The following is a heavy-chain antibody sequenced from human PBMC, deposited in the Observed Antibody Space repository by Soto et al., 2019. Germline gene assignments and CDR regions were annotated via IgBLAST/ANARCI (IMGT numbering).Heavy chain of an antibody. J-gene: IGHJ4*02. CDR1: GVSVNNGRYY. D-gene: IGHD5-18*01. CDR2: VYYNENT. Sequence: QVQLQESGPGLVKPSETLSLTCTVSGVSVNNGRYYWGWIRQPPGKGPEWIGSVYYNENTHYNPSLKSRATVSVDTSKNQFSLNLSSVTAADTAVYYCANLFDAMVHSWGQGTLVTVSS. CDR3: ANLFDAMVHS. V-gene: IGHV4-39*01.